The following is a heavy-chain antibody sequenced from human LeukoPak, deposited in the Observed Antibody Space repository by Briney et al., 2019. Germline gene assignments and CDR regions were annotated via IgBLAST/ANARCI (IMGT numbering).Heavy chain of an antibody. D-gene: IGHD3-10*01. Sequence: GGSLRLSCAASGFTFSSYWMSWVRQAPGKGLEWVANINQDGSEKYYVDSVKGRSTISRDNAKNSLYLQMDSLRAEDTAVYYCATFYGSGKGGAFDIWGQGTMVTVSS. CDR2: INQDGSEK. CDR1: GFTFSSYW. J-gene: IGHJ3*02. V-gene: IGHV3-7*01. CDR3: ATFYGSGKGGAFDI.